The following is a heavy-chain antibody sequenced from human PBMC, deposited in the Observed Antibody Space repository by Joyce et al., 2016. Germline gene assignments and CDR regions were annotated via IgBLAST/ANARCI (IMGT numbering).Heavy chain of an antibody. CDR1: GFTFNTYS. Sequence: EVQLVESGGGLVQPGGSLRLSCAASGFTFNTYSMNWVRQAPVKGLAWVSYISRSSKTIYYVDSVKGRFTISRDNAKNSLYLQMNSLRAEDTAVYFCARATSYYFYYYMDVWGKGTTVTVSS. CDR2: ISRSSKTI. V-gene: IGHV3-48*01. J-gene: IGHJ6*03. CDR3: ARATSYYFYYYMDV.